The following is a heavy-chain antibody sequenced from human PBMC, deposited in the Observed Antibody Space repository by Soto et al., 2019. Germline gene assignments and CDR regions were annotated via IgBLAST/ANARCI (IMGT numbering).Heavy chain of an antibody. J-gene: IGHJ5*02. D-gene: IGHD2-15*01. V-gene: IGHV4-59*01. CDR1: GGSISSYY. CDR3: ARVRDCSGGTCYSWWFDP. Sequence: QVRLQESGPGLVKPSETLSLTCSVSGGSISSYYWSWVRQPPGKGLEWIGHIYYSGSTSYNSSLKGRVPISVDTSKSQPSLKLSSVTAADTAVYYCARVRDCSGGTCYSWWFDPWGQGTLVTVSS. CDR2: IYYSGST.